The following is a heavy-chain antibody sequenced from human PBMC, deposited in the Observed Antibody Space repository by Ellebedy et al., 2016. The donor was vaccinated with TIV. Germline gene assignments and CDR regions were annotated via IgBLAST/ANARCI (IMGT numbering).Heavy chain of an antibody. CDR2: ISAYNGYNGNT. Sequence: AASVKVSCKASGYTFTSYGISWVRQAPGQGLEWMGWISAYNGYNGNTNYAQKLQGRVTMTTDTSASTAYTELRSLRSDETAVYYCARDLGIFAEAGIFWDYWGQGTLVTVSA. J-gene: IGHJ4*02. CDR3: ARDLGIFAEAGIFWDY. D-gene: IGHD6-19*01. CDR1: GYTFTSYG. V-gene: IGHV1-18*01.